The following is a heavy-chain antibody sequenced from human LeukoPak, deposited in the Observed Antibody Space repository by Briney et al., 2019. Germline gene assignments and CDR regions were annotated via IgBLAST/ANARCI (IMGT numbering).Heavy chain of an antibody. V-gene: IGHV4-39*07. CDR3: ARLYYMDV. CDR2: INHSGST. Sequence: SETLSLTCTVSGGSISTSNYYWSWIRQPPGKGLEWIGEINHSGSTNYNPSLKSRVTISVDTSKNQFSLKLSSVTAADTAVYYCARLYYMDVWGKGTTVTISS. J-gene: IGHJ6*03. CDR1: GGSISTSNYY.